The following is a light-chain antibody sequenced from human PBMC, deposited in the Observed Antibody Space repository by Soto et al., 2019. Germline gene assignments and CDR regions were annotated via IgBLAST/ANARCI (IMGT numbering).Light chain of an antibody. Sequence: EVVLTQSPGTLSLSPGERATLSCRTSQSVSSGFLAWYQQKPGQAPRLLIYGTSNRAAGIPDRFSGSGSGTDFTLTISGLEPEDFAVYYCQQFVTSPLYTFGQGTKLEIK. V-gene: IGKV3-20*01. CDR2: GTS. CDR1: QSVSSGF. CDR3: QQFVTSPLYT. J-gene: IGKJ2*01.